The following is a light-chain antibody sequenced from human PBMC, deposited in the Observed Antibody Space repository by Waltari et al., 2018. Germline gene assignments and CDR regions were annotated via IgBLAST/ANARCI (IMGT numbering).Light chain of an antibody. J-gene: IGKJ1*01. CDR1: QSVSSSY. CDR2: GAS. CDR3: QQYGSSRT. Sequence: EIVLTQSPGTLSLYPGERATLSCRASQSVSSSYLAWYQQKPGKDPRLLIYGASSRATGIPDRFSGSGSGTDFTLTISILEPEDFAVYYCQQYGSSRTFGQGTKVEIK. V-gene: IGKV3-20*01.